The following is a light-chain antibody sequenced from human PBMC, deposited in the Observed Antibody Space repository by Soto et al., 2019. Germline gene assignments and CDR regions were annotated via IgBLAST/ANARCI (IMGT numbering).Light chain of an antibody. J-gene: IGLJ1*01. CDR1: SSDVGGYNY. V-gene: IGLV2-8*01. CDR3: SSYAGSTLGV. CDR2: EVS. Sequence: QSALTQPPSASGSPGQSVTISCTGTSSDVGGYNYVSWYQQHPGKAPKLMIYEVSKRPSGVPDRFSGSKSGNTASLTVSGFQAEDEADYYCSSYAGSTLGVFGTGTKVTVL.